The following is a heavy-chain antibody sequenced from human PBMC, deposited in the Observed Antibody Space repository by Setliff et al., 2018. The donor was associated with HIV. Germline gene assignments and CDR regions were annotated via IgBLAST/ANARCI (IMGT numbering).Heavy chain of an antibody. CDR3: ARLGTWNTLWEHFDF. D-gene: IGHD1-26*01. CDR2: IYYSGST. CDR1: GGSISSGGYY. J-gene: IGHJ4*02. Sequence: SETLSLTCTVSGGSISSGGYYWSWIRQHPGKGLEWIGYIYYSGSTYYNPSLKSRATISVDTSKNQFSLRVNSVTAADTAVYYCARLGTWNTLWEHFDFWGQGTVVTVSS. V-gene: IGHV4-31*03.